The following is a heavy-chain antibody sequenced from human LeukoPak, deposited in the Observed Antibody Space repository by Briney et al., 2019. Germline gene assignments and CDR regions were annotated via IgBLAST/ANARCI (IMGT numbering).Heavy chain of an antibody. CDR2: ISSRSSTI. J-gene: IGHJ4*02. Sequence: GGSLRLSCAASGFTFSSYSMNWVRQAPGKGLEWVSYISSRSSTIYYADSVKGRFTISRDNAKNSLYLQMNSLRDEDTAVYYCARVAITMVRGVIMAYYFDYWGQGTLVTVSS. CDR3: ARVAITMVRGVIMAYYFDY. D-gene: IGHD3-10*01. CDR1: GFTFSSYS. V-gene: IGHV3-48*02.